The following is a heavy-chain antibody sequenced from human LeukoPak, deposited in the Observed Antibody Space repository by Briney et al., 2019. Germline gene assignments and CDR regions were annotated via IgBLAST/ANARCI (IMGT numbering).Heavy chain of an antibody. D-gene: IGHD1-1*01. CDR1: GYTFTSYD. CDR3: ARVLDDYYYYYYMDV. J-gene: IGHJ6*03. CDR2: MNPNSGNT. V-gene: IGHV1-8*03. Sequence: GAPVKVSCMASGYTFTSYDINWVRQATGQGLEWMGWMNPNSGNTGYAQRFQGRVTITRNTSISTAYMELSSLRSEDTAVYYCARVLDDYYYYYYMDVWGKGTTVTVSS.